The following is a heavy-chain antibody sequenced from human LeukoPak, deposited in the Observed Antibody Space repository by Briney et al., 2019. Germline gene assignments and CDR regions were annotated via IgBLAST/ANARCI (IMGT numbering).Heavy chain of an antibody. V-gene: IGHV3-23*01. J-gene: IGHJ3*02. CDR1: GFSFDNYA. CDR2: LSSSGANI. CDR3: AKIELAVAGTFPAFDI. D-gene: IGHD6-19*01. Sequence: GGSLRLSCAASGFSFDNYAMTWVRQAPGKGLEWVSSLSSSGANIYYADSVKGRFTVSRDNSRNSLRLQMNSLRVEDTAVYYCAKIELAVAGTFPAFDIWGQGTMVTVSS.